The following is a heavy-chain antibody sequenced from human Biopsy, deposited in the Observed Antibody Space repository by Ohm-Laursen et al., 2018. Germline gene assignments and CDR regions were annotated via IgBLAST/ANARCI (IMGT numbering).Heavy chain of an antibody. CDR1: GGTFSSFG. D-gene: IGHD1-1*01. CDR3: AKRGVERGRPLAY. CDR2: ISSMFGTT. V-gene: IGHV1-69*13. J-gene: IGHJ4*02. Sequence: SVKVSCNASGGTFSSFGISWVRQAPGQGLEWMGEISSMFGTTNYAQTFQGRVTITADESTSTAYMEVSSLRSEDTAVYYCAKRGVERGRPLAYWGQGTLVTVSS.